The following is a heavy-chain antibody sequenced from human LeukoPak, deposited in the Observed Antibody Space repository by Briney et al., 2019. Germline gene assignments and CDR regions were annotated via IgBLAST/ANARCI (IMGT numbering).Heavy chain of an antibody. Sequence: GGSLRLSCAGSAFTFSSYAMRWVRQAPGKGLEWVSAISGSGGSTYYADSVKGRFTISRDNSKNTLYLQMNSLRAEDTAVYYCATGIAAAGFPYDYWGQGTLVTVSS. CDR3: ATGIAAAGFPYDY. CDR1: AFTFSSYA. V-gene: IGHV3-23*01. D-gene: IGHD6-13*01. CDR2: ISGSGGST. J-gene: IGHJ4*02.